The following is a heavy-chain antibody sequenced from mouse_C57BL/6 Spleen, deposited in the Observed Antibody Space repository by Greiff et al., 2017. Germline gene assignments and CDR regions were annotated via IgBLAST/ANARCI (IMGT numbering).Heavy chain of an antibody. D-gene: IGHD2-10*02. V-gene: IGHV1-52*01. J-gene: IGHJ1*03. CDR1: GYTFTSYW. CDR2: IDPSDSET. CDR3: ARGGYGNSWYFDV. Sequence: QLKQSGAELVRPGSSVKLSCKASGYTFTSYWMHWVKQRPIQGLEWIGNIDPSDSETHYNQKFKDKATLTVDKSSSTAYMQLSSLTSEDSAVYYCARGGYGNSWYFDVWGTGTTVTVSS.